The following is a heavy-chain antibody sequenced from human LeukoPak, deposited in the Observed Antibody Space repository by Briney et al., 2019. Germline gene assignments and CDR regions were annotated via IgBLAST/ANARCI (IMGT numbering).Heavy chain of an antibody. D-gene: IGHD4-17*01. CDR1: GGSISSYY. CDR2: IYYSGST. V-gene: IGHV4-59*01. J-gene: IGHJ2*01. CDR3: ARGDYEGSYFDL. Sequence: SETLSLTCTVSGGSISSYYWSWIRQPAGKGLEWIGYIYYSGSTNYNPSLKSRVTISVDTSKNQFSLKLSSVTAADTAVYYCARGDYEGSYFDLWGRGTLVTVSS.